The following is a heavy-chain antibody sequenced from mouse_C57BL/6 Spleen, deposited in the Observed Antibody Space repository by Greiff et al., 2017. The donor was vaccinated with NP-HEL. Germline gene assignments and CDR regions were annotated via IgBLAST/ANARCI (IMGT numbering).Heavy chain of an antibody. J-gene: IGHJ2*01. CDR2: ISDGGSYT. CDR1: GFTFSSYA. CDR3: ARDGGANWDY. V-gene: IGHV5-4*01. Sequence: EVKLMESGGGLVKPGGSLKLSCAASGFTFSSYAMSWVRQTPEKRLEWVATISDGGSYTYYPDNVKGRFTISRDNAKNNLYLQMSHLKSEDTAMYYCARDGGANWDYWGQGTTLTVSS. D-gene: IGHD4-1*01.